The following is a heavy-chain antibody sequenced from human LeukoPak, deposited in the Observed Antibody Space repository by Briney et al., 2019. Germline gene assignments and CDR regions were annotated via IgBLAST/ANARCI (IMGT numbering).Heavy chain of an antibody. V-gene: IGHV4-59*01. CDR1: DDSITMYY. CDR3: ARLYPYYYYYMDV. CDR2: VDHTGST. J-gene: IGHJ6*03. Sequence: SETLSLTCTVSDDSITMYYWTWIRQPPGKGLEWIGYVDHTGSTNYNPSLKSRVTISVDTSKNQFSLKLSSVTAADTAVYYCARLYPYYYYYMDVWGKGTTVTVSS. D-gene: IGHD2-8*01.